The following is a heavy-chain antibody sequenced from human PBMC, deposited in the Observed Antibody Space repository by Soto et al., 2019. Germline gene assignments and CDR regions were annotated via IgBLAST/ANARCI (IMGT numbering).Heavy chain of an antibody. D-gene: IGHD2-2*01. CDR1: GFTFTSYA. CDR3: AKVTSARVFYFGLDV. J-gene: IGHJ6*02. V-gene: IGHV3-23*01. Sequence: VQLLESGGGLVQPGGSLRLSCAASGFTFTSYAMSWVRQAPGKGLEWVSIISGSAGRTYYADSVKGRFTISRDNSKNTLYLQMNSLSAEDTAVYYCAKVTSARVFYFGLDVWGQGTTVTVSS. CDR2: ISGSAGRT.